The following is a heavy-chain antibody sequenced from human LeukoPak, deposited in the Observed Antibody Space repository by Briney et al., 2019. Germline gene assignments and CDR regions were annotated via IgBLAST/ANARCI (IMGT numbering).Heavy chain of an antibody. CDR3: ARGSTGGSSSWYWIY. J-gene: IGHJ4*02. Sequence: ASVKVSCTASGYTFTSYDINWVRQATGQGLEWMGWMNPNSGNTGYAQKFQGRVTITSNTSISTAYMELSSLRSEDTAVYYCARGSTGGSSSWYWIYWGQGTLVTVSS. CDR2: MNPNSGNT. V-gene: IGHV1-8*03. D-gene: IGHD6-13*01. CDR1: GYTFTSYD.